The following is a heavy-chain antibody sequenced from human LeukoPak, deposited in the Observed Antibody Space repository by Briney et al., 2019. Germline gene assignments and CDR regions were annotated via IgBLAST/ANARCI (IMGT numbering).Heavy chain of an antibody. CDR2: IYSGGST. V-gene: IGHV3-66*02. CDR3: ARGVHDFWSGFYFDY. CDR1: GFIVSSNY. J-gene: IGHJ4*02. D-gene: IGHD3-3*01. Sequence: GGSLRLSCAASGFIVSSNYMSWVRQAPGKGLEWVSVIYSGGSTYYADSVKGRFTISRDKSKNALFLQMNSLRAEDTAVYYCARGVHDFWSGFYFDYWGQGTLVTVSS.